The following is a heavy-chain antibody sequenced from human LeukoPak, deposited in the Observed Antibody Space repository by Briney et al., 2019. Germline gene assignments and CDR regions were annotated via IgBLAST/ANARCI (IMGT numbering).Heavy chain of an antibody. J-gene: IGHJ6*03. CDR1: GGSISSGGYY. Sequence: SETLSLTCTVSGGSISSGGYYWSWIRQHPGKGLEWIGYIYYSGSTYYNPSLKSRVTISVDTSKNQFSLKLSSVTAADTAVYYCARGTSSNLSYYYYYYMDVWGKGTTVTVSS. CDR3: ARGTSSNLSYYYYYYMDV. D-gene: IGHD4-11*01. V-gene: IGHV4-31*03. CDR2: IYYSGST.